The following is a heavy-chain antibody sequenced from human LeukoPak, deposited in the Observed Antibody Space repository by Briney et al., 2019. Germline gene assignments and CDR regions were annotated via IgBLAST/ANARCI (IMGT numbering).Heavy chain of an antibody. Sequence: GGSLRLSCAASGFTFSSYWMHWVRQAPGKGLVWVSRINSDGSSTSYADSVKGRFTISRDNSKNTLYLQMNSLRAEDTAMYYCARAAGVQLLFYGMDVWGQGTTVTVSS. CDR2: INSDGSST. V-gene: IGHV3-74*01. CDR1: GFTFSSYW. D-gene: IGHD2-2*01. J-gene: IGHJ6*02. CDR3: ARAAGVQLLFYGMDV.